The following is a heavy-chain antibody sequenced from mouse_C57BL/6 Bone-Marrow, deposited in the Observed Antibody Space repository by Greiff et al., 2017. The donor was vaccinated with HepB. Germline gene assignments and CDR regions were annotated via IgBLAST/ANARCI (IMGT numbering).Heavy chain of an antibody. CDR1: GYTFTSYW. CDR2: IDPSDSYT. D-gene: IGHD2-5*01. J-gene: IGHJ4*01. Sequence: QVQLKQPGAELVKPGASVKLSCKASGYTFTSYWMQWVKQRPGQGLEWIGEIDPSDSYTNYNQKFKGKATLTVDTSSSTAYMQLSSLTSEDSAVYYCARQAYYSNYDAMDYWGQGTSVTVSS. V-gene: IGHV1-50*01. CDR3: ARQAYYSNYDAMDY.